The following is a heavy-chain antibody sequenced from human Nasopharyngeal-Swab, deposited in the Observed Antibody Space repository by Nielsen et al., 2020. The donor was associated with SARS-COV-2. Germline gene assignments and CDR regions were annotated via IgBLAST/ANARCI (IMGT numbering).Heavy chain of an antibody. CDR2: IYPGDSDT. Sequence: KVSCKVSGYNFTTYWIGWVRQMPGKGLECMGIIYPGDSDTRYSPSFQGQVTMSVDKSINTAYLQWSSLKASDTAMYYCARSGGYYDSTGYYPFFDYWGQGTLVTVSS. D-gene: IGHD3-22*01. J-gene: IGHJ4*02. CDR1: GYNFTTYW. CDR3: ARSGGYYDSTGYYPFFDY. V-gene: IGHV5-51*01.